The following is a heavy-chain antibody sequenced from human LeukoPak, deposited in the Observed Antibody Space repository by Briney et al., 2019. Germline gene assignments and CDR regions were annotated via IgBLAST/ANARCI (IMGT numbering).Heavy chain of an antibody. Sequence: MTSETLSLTCTVSGGSISSYYWSWIRQPPGKGLEWIGYIYYSGSTNYNPSLKSRVTISVDTSKNQFSLKLSSVTAADTAVYYCATLWFGELDAFDIWGQGTMVTVSS. J-gene: IGHJ3*02. CDR3: ATLWFGELDAFDI. CDR1: GGSISSYY. CDR2: IYYSGST. D-gene: IGHD3-10*01. V-gene: IGHV4-59*01.